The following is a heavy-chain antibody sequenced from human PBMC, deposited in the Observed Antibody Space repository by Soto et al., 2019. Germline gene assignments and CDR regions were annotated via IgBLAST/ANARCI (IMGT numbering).Heavy chain of an antibody. CDR3: ARGQRFSDWFDP. Sequence: SETLSLTCTVPGGAINSYYWTWIRQPAGKGLEWIGRIYSSGGTKYNPSLQSRVTMSLDTSKNQFSLTLTSVTAADTAVYYCARGQRFSDWFDPWGQGTLVTVSS. J-gene: IGHJ5*02. V-gene: IGHV4-4*07. CDR1: GGAINSYY. D-gene: IGHD3-3*01. CDR2: IYSSGGT.